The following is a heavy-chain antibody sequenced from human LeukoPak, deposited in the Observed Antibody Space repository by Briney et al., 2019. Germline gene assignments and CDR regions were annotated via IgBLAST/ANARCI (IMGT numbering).Heavy chain of an antibody. D-gene: IGHD5-18*01. Sequence: ASVKVSCKASGYTFTSYGISWVRQAPGQGLEWMGWISAYNGNTNYAQKLQGRVTMTTDTSTSTAYMELRSLRSDDTAVYYCARDLYTAMVSWGAFDIWGQGTMVTVSS. V-gene: IGHV1-18*01. J-gene: IGHJ3*02. CDR3: ARDLYTAMVSWGAFDI. CDR1: GYTFTSYG. CDR2: ISAYNGNT.